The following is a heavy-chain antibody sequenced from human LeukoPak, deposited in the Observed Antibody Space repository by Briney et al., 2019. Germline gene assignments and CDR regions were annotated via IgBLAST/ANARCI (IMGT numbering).Heavy chain of an antibody. V-gene: IGHV3-66*01. CDR3: ARDPPAVAANTYG. D-gene: IGHD6-6*01. CDR2: IYSGGST. Sequence: GGSLRLSCAASGVTVSNNYMNWVRQAPGKGLEWVSLIYSGGSTYYADSVKGRFTITRDNSKNTLYLQMNSLRAEDTAVYYCARDPPAVAANTYGWGQGTLVTVSS. CDR1: GVTVSNNY. J-gene: IGHJ4*02.